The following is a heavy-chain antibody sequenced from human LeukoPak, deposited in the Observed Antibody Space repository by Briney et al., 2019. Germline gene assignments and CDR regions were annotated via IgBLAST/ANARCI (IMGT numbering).Heavy chain of an antibody. CDR2: ISYDGSNK. D-gene: IGHD4-17*01. J-gene: IGHJ4*02. CDR1: GFTFSSYS. V-gene: IGHV3-30*04. Sequence: PGGSLRLSCAPSGFTFSSYSMHWVRQAPGKGLEWVAFISYDGSNKYYAGSVKGRFTISRDNSKNTLYLQMNSLRAEDTPVYYCARTGLTYLTTVTTWFDYWGQGTLVTVSS. CDR3: ARTGLTYLTTVTTWFDY.